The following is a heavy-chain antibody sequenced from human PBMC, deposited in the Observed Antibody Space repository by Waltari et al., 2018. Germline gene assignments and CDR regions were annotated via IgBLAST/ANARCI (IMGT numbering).Heavy chain of an antibody. CDR1: GFTVSSHY. D-gene: IGHD4-4*01. V-gene: IGHV3-53*01. Sequence: EVQLVESGGGLIQPGGSLRLSCAASGFTVSSHYMSWVRQAPGKGLEWVSVIYSGGSTYYADSVKGRFTISRDNSKNTLYLQMNSLRAEDTAVYYCASPVSGYAFDIWGQGTMVTVSS. J-gene: IGHJ3*02. CDR2: IYSGGST. CDR3: ASPVSGYAFDI.